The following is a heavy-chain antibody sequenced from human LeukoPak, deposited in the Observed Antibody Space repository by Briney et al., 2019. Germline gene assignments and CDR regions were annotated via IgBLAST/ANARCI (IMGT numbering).Heavy chain of an antibody. J-gene: IGHJ4*02. V-gene: IGHV3-48*04. Sequence: GGSLRLSCAASGFTFSSSSMNWVRQAPGKELEWVSYISSRGSSIYYADSVKGRFTISRDNAKNSLYLQMSSLRVEDTAVYYCARGAAGGDFDYWGQGTLVTVSS. CDR2: ISSRGSSI. CDR3: ARGAAGGDFDY. D-gene: IGHD6-13*01. CDR1: GFTFSSSS.